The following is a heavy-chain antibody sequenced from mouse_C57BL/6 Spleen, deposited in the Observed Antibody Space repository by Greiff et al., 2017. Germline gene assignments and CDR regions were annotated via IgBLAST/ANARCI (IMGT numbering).Heavy chain of an antibody. CDR3: ASSLPYAMDY. Sequence: LVESGPELVKPGASVKISCKASGYAFSSSWMNWVKQRPGTGLEWIGRIYPGDGDTNYNGKFKGKATLTADKSSSTACMPLSSLTSEDAAVYFCASSLPYAMDYWGQGTSVTVSS. CDR1: GYAFSSSW. J-gene: IGHJ4*01. V-gene: IGHV1-82*01. CDR2: IYPGDGDT.